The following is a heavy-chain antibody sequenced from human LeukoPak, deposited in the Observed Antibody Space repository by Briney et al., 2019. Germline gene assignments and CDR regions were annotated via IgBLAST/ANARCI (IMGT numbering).Heavy chain of an antibody. D-gene: IGHD1-26*01. CDR1: GFTFSSYA. V-gene: IGHV3-23*01. CDR2: ISGSGDTT. J-gene: IGHJ4*02. CDR3: AKSRGESRGASND. Sequence: QPGGSLRLSCAASGFTFSSYAMNWVRQAPGKGLEWVSFISGSGDTTYYADSVKGRFTISRDSSKNTLYLQMNSLRAEDTAVYYCAKSRGESRGASNDWGQGTLVTVSS.